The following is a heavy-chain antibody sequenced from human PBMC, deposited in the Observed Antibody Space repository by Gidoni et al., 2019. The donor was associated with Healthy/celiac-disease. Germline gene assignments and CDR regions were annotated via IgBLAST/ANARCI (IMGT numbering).Heavy chain of an antibody. D-gene: IGHD3-16*02. J-gene: IGHJ4*02. Sequence: EVQLLESGGGLVQPGGSLRLSCAASGVTFSSYAMSWVAQAPGKGLAWVSAISGSGGSTYYADSVKGRFTISRDNSKNTLYLQMNSLRAEDTAVYYCAKMGQDTYYDYIWGSYRYRYFDYWGQGTLVTVSS. CDR3: AKMGQDTYYDYIWGSYRYRYFDY. CDR2: ISGSGGST. CDR1: GVTFSSYA. V-gene: IGHV3-23*01.